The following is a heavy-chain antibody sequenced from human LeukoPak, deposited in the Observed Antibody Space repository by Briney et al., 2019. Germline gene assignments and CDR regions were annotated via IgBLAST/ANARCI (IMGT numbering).Heavy chain of an antibody. J-gene: IGHJ4*02. CDR3: ATEYFGSNNY. D-gene: IGHD3-10*01. CDR2: IQSKTDGGTT. V-gene: IGHV3-15*01. Sequence: TGGSLRLSCAASGFTFSNAWMSWVRQAPGKGLEWVGRIQSKTDGGTTDYAAPVKGRFTISRDDSKNTLYLQMNSLKTEDTAVYYCATEYFGSNNYWGQGSLVTVSS. CDR1: GFTFSNAW.